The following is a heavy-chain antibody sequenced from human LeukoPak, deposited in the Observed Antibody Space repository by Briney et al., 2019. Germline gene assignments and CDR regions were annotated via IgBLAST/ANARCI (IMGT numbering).Heavy chain of an antibody. CDR1: GFTFSSYG. Sequence: GGSLRLSCAASGFTFSSYGMHWVRQAPGKGLEWVAVISYDGSNKYYADSVKGRFTISRDNSKNTLYLQMNSLRAEDTAVYYCARVKGYWGFDYWGQGTLVTVSS. CDR3: ARVKGYWGFDY. CDR2: ISYDGSNK. D-gene: IGHD7-27*01. V-gene: IGHV3-30*03. J-gene: IGHJ4*02.